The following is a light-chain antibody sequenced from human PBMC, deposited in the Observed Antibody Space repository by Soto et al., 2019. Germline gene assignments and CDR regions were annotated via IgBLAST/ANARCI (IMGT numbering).Light chain of an antibody. CDR3: QQYGSYSYS. V-gene: IGKV1-5*03. CDR1: QSTSSW. CDR2: KTS. J-gene: IGKJ2*03. Sequence: DIQMTQSPSTLSTSVGDRVTITCRASQSTSSWLACYQQKPGKAPKLLIYKTSTIESGVPSRFSGSGCGTDYTLTYGCLQADDFATYYCQQYGSYSYSFGEGTKLEIK.